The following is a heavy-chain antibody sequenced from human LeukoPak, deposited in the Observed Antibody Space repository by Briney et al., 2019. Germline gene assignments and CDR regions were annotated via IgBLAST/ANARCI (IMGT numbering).Heavy chain of an antibody. CDR1: GFTFSSNS. CDR3: TKWSGFGDD. J-gene: IGHJ4*02. V-gene: IGHV3-23*01. Sequence: PGGSLRLSCAASGFTFSSNSMTSVRQTPGKGLEWVSGISGSGDSTFYADSVKGRFTISRDNSRDTLYLQMSSLSPEDTAVYYCTKWSGFGDDWGQGTLVTVSS. CDR2: ISGSGDST. D-gene: IGHD3-10*01.